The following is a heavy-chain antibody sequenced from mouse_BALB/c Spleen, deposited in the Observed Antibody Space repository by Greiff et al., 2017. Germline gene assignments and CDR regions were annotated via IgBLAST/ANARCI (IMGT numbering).Heavy chain of an antibody. V-gene: IGHV5-15*02. CDR1: GFTFSDYG. CDR3: ARVWDYYGGFDY. CDR2: ISNLAYSI. Sequence: EVKLMESGGGLVQPGGSRKLSCAASGFTFSDYGMAWVRQAPGKGPEWVAFISNLAYSIYYADTVTGRFTISRENAKNTLYLEMSSLRSEDTAMYYCARVWDYYGGFDYWGQGTTLTVSS. J-gene: IGHJ2*01. D-gene: IGHD1-1*01.